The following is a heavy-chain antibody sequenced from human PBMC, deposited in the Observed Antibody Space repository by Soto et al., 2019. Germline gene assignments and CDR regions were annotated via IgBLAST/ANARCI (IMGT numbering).Heavy chain of an antibody. Sequence: HGESLKISCKGSGYSFTSYWIGWVRQMPGKGLEWMGIIYPGDSDTRHSPSFQGQVTISADKSISTAYLQWSSLKASDTAMYYCARQKAYGGNSLDAFDIWGQGTMVTVSS. V-gene: IGHV5-51*01. D-gene: IGHD2-21*01. CDR1: GYSFTSYW. J-gene: IGHJ3*02. CDR2: IYPGDSDT. CDR3: ARQKAYGGNSLDAFDI.